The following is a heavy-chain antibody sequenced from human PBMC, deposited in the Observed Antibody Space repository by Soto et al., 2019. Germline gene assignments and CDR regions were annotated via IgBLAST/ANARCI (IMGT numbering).Heavy chain of an antibody. CDR3: ATTGYSSSWYRTLDPFDP. CDR1: GYTFTSYD. J-gene: IGHJ5*02. CDR2: MNPNSGNT. D-gene: IGHD6-13*01. Sequence: ASVKVSCKASGYTFTSYDINWVRQATGQGLEWMGWMNPNSGNTGYAQKFQGRVTMTRNTSISTAYMELSSLRSEDTAVYYCATTGYSSSWYRTLDPFDPWGRGTLVTVSS. V-gene: IGHV1-8*01.